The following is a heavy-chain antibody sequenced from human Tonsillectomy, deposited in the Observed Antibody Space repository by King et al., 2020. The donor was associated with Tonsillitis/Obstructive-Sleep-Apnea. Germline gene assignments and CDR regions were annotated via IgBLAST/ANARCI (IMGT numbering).Heavy chain of an antibody. J-gene: IGHJ5*02. D-gene: IGHD6-13*01. Sequence: QLVQSGAEVKKPGASVKLSCKASGYTFTSYYVHWVRQAPGQGLEWMGIINPSGGSTSYAPKFQGRGTMTRDTSTRTVYMELSMLRSEDTAVYYCAQAAAGTGWFDPWGQGTLVTVSS. V-gene: IGHV1-46*01. CDR2: INPSGGST. CDR1: GYTFTSYY. CDR3: AQAAAGTGWFDP.